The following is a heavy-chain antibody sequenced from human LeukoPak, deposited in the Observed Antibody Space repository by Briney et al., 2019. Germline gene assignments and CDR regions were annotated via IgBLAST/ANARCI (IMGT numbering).Heavy chain of an antibody. J-gene: IGHJ6*03. CDR1: GVSISSSSYY. CDR3: ARGRKGWYYYGSGYYMDV. CDR2: INYSGST. Sequence: SETLSLTCTVSGVSISSSSYYWGRLRQPPGKGREWVGSINYSGSTYYNPSLKSRVTITVDTSKNQFSLKLSSVTAADTAVYYCARGRKGWYYYGSGYYMDVWGKGTTVTVSS. V-gene: IGHV4-39*07. D-gene: IGHD3-10*01.